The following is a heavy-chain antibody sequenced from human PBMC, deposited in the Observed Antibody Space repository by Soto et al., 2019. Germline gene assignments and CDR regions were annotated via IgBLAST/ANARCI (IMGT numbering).Heavy chain of an antibody. CDR3: ARRWGAAAAHGMDV. J-gene: IGHJ6*02. D-gene: IGHD6-13*01. Sequence: ASVKVSCKASGYTFTNYGISWVRQAPGQGLEWMGWINTYNGNTNHAQKLQGRVTMTTDTSTSTAYMELRSLRSDDTAVYYCARRWGAAAAHGMDVWGQGTTVTVSS. CDR2: INTYNGNT. V-gene: IGHV1-18*01. CDR1: GYTFTNYG.